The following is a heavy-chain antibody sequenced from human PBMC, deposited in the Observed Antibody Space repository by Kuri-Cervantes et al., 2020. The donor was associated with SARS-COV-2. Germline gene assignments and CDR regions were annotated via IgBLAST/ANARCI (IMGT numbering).Heavy chain of an antibody. CDR1: GFTFSSYS. D-gene: IGHD2-21*02. CDR3: ARDGDSYIPVLDY. J-gene: IGHJ4*02. V-gene: IGHV3-21*01. CDR2: ICSSSSYI. Sequence: GESLKISCAASGFTFSSYSMNWVRQAPGKGLEWVSSICSSSSYIYYADSVKGRFTISRDNAKNSLYLQMNSLRAEDTAVYYCARDGDSYIPVLDYWGQGTLVTVSS.